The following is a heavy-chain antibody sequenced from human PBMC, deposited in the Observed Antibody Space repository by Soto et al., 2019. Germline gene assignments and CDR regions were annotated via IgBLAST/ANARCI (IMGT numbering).Heavy chain of an antibody. V-gene: IGHV3-9*01. D-gene: IGHD4-17*01. CDR3: AKDVLGDYNDPYWSCGL. CDR2: ISWNSGSI. J-gene: IGHJ2*01. Sequence: EVQLVESGGGLVEPGRSLRLSCAASGFTFDDYAMHWVRQAPGKGLEWVSGISWNSGSIGYADSVKGRFTISRDNAKKSLYRQMSSLRAEDTALYYCAKDVLGDYNDPYWSCGLWGRGTLVPVSS. CDR1: GFTFDDYA.